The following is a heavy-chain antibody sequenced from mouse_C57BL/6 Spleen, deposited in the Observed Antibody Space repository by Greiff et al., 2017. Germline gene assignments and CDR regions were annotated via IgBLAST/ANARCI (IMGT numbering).Heavy chain of an antibody. CDR1: GYAFSSYW. CDR2: IYPGDGDT. D-gene: IGHD3-2*02. Sequence: VQGVESGAELVKPGASVKISCKASGYAFSSYWMNWVKQRPGKGLEWIGQIYPGDGDTNYNGKFKGKATLTADKSSSTAYMQLSSLTSEDSAVYFCARRGSSGYDYWGQGTTLTVSS. V-gene: IGHV1-80*01. CDR3: ARRGSSGYDY. J-gene: IGHJ2*01.